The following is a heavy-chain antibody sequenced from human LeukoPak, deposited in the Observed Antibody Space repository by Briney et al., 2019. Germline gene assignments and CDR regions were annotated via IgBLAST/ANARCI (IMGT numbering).Heavy chain of an antibody. Sequence: GASVTVSFQASGYTLTAYYIYGVRQAPAQGLEWMGRINPNSGEENYPQNFQGRVTMTRDTTIRTAYMNLRRLGSDDTAVYYCAGGYCGGGTCYLVDNWLDPWGQGTLVTVSS. CDR3: AGGYCGGGTCYLVDNWLDP. CDR2: INPNSGEE. CDR1: GYTLTAYY. J-gene: IGHJ5*02. V-gene: IGHV1-2*06. D-gene: IGHD2-15*01.